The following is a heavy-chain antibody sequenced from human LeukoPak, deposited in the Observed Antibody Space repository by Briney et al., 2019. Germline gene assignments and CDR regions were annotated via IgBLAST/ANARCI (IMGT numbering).Heavy chain of an antibody. D-gene: IGHD2-2*01. CDR2: INHSGGT. Sequence: SETLSLTCAVYGGSFSGYYWSWIRQPPGKGLEWIGEINHSGGTNYNPSLKSRVTISVDTSKNQFSLKLSSVTAAETAVYYCARGKGYCSSTSCYNWFDPWGQGTLVTVSS. CDR1: GGSFSGYY. CDR3: ARGKGYCSSTSCYNWFDP. J-gene: IGHJ5*02. V-gene: IGHV4-34*01.